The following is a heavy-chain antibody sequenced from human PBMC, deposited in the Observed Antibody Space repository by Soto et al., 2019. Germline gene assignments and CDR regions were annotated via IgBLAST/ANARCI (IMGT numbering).Heavy chain of an antibody. Sequence: GASVKVSFKASGYSFTSYDINWVRQATGQGLEWMGWMNPNSGNTGYAQKFQGRVTMTRNTSISTAYMELSSLRSEDTAVYYCARGMLRGYYYGSGDNWFDPWGQGTLVTVSS. V-gene: IGHV1-8*01. CDR3: ARGMLRGYYYGSGDNWFDP. CDR1: GYSFTSYD. J-gene: IGHJ5*02. CDR2: MNPNSGNT. D-gene: IGHD3-10*01.